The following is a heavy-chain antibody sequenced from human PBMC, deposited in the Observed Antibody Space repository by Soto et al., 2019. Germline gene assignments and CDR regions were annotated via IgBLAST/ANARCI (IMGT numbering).Heavy chain of an antibody. CDR2: SSNSGSFT. D-gene: IGHD1-1*01. Sequence: GGSLRLSCAASGFTFSYHYMSWIRQAPGKGLEWIGYSSNSGSFTRYADSVEGRFSISGDNAKNSLYLQMNSLRGDDTAIYYCVRSGDNYNLLDYWGQGTPVTVSS. CDR1: GFTFSYHY. CDR3: VRSGDNYNLLDY. J-gene: IGHJ4*02. V-gene: IGHV3-11*06.